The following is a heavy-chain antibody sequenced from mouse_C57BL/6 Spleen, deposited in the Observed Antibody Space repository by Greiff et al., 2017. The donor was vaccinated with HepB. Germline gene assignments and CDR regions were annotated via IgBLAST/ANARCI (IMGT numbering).Heavy chain of an antibody. V-gene: IGHV1-78*01. CDR1: GYTFTDHT. J-gene: IGHJ1*03. Sequence: VHLVESDAELVKPGASVKISCKVSGYTFTDHTIHWMKQRPEQGLEWIGYIYPRDGSTKYNEKFKGKATLTADKSSSTAYMQLNSLTSEDSAVYFCARYGSSYDWYFDVWGTGTTVTVSS. D-gene: IGHD1-1*01. CDR3: ARYGSSYDWYFDV. CDR2: IYPRDGST.